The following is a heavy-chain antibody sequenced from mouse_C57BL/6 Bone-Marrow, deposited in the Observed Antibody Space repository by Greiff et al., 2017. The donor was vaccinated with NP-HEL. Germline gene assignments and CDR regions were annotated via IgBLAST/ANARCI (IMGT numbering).Heavy chain of an antibody. V-gene: IGHV14-4*01. D-gene: IGHD1-1*01. CDR1: GFNIKDDY. J-gene: IGHJ3*01. CDR3: TTLSSPFAY. CDR2: IDPENGDT. Sequence: EVKVEESGAELVRPGASVKLSCTASGFNIKDDYMHWVKQRPEQGLEWIGWIDPENGDTEYASKFQGKATITADTSSNTAYLQLSSLTSEDTAVYYCTTLSSPFAYWGQGTLVTVSA.